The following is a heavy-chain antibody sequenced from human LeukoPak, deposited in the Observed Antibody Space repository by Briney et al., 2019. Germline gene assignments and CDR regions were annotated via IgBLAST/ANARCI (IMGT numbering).Heavy chain of an antibody. V-gene: IGHV3-30*18. J-gene: IGHJ4*02. CDR2: ISYDGSNK. CDR1: GFTFSSYG. CDR3: AKSSGSYPYYFDY. Sequence: PGRSLRPSCVASGFTFSSYGMHWVRQAPGKGLEWVAVISYDGSNKYYADSVKGRFTISRDNSKNTLYLQMNSLRAEDTAVYYCAKSSGSYPYYFDYWGQGALVTVSS. D-gene: IGHD1-26*01.